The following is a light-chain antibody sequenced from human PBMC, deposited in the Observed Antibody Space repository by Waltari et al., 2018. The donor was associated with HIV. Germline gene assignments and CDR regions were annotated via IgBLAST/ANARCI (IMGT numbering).Light chain of an antibody. CDR1: ALPKKY. CDR2: EDS. J-gene: IGLJ2*01. Sequence: SYELTQPPSVAVSPGQTARITCTGDALPKKYASWYQQKSGQAPVLVIYEDSKRPSGFPERFCGSSSGTTATLTISGAQVEDEADYYCYSTANSGHHRVFGTGTKLTVL. CDR3: YSTANSGHHRV. V-gene: IGLV3-10*01.